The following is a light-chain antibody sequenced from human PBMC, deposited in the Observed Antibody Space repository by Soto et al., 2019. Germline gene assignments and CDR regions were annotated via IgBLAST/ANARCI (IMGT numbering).Light chain of an antibody. CDR3: QQYNNWPRT. V-gene: IGKV3-15*01. CDR1: QSVSSN. Sequence: EIVLTQSPGTLSLSPGEIATLSCRASQSVSSNLAWYQQKPGQAPRLLIYGASTRATGIPARFSGSWSGTEFTLTISSLQSEDVAVYYCQQYNNWPRTFGQGTKVDIK. J-gene: IGKJ1*01. CDR2: GAS.